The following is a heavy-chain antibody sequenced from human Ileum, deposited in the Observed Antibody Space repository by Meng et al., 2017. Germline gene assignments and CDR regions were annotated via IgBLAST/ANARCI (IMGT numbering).Heavy chain of an antibody. J-gene: IGHJ4*02. CDR2: IFYTGTT. V-gene: IGHV4-31*03. D-gene: IGHD5-24*01. CDR3: ARDVMGIRDGAVEDY. CDR1: DGTLSSAGYY. Sequence: QVQLQESGPGLVKPSQTLSLTCTVSDGTLSSAGYYWSWIRQFPGKGLEWIGFIFYTGTTYYNPSLESRVTISVDTSKNQYYLKMNSVTAADTAVYYCARDVMGIRDGAVEDYWGQGTLVTVSS.